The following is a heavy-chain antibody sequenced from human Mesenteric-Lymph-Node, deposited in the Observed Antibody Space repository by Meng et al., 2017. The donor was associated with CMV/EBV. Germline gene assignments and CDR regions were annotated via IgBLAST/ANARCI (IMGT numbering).Heavy chain of an antibody. CDR1: GFTFDDYA. J-gene: IGHJ5*02. D-gene: IGHD2-8*02. Sequence: GGSLRLSCVASGFTFDDYAMAWVRQAPGKGLEWVSGINWNAMSTYYGDSVKGRFTISRDSAKNSLYLEMNSLRVEDTAFYYCARGPHARSPYWWFDPWGQGTLVTVSS. CDR3: ARGPHARSPYWWFDP. CDR2: INWNAMST. V-gene: IGHV3-20*04.